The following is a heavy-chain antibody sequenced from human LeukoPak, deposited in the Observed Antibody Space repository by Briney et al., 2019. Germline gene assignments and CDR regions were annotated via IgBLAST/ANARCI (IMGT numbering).Heavy chain of an antibody. Sequence: SETLSLTCTVSGGSISSYYWSWIRQPPGKGLEWIGYIYYSGSTNYNPSLKSRVTISVDTSKNQFSLKLSSVTAADTAVYYCARALAHYDSSGYYAEPSFDAFDIWGQGTMVTVS. CDR2: IYYSGST. CDR1: GGSISSYY. CDR3: ARALAHYDSSGYYAEPSFDAFDI. J-gene: IGHJ3*02. D-gene: IGHD3-22*01. V-gene: IGHV4-59*01.